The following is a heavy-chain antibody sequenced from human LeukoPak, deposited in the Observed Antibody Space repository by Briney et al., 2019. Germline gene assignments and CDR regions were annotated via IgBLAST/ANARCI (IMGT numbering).Heavy chain of an antibody. V-gene: IGHV4-4*07. J-gene: IGHJ6*03. CDR2: IYTSGST. CDR3: ARGGCSGGSCYSSIEYYYYYMDV. Sequence: SETLSLTCTVSGGSISSYYWSWIRQPAGKGLEWIGRIYTSGSTDYNPSLKSRVTMSVDTSKNQFSLKLSSVTAAGTAVYYCARGGCSGGSCYSSIEYYYYYMDVWGKGTTVTVSS. D-gene: IGHD2-15*01. CDR1: GGSISSYY.